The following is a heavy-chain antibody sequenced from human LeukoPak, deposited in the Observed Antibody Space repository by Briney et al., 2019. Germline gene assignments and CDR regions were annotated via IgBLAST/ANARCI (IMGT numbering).Heavy chain of an antibody. CDR2: IYWDDDK. D-gene: IGHD5-24*01. V-gene: IGHV2-5*02. CDR3: ARRDGYNYDY. CDR1: GFSLSTSEVG. J-gene: IGHJ4*02. Sequence: SGPTPVKPTQTLTLTCTSSGFSLSTSEVGVVWIRQPPGKALEWLALIYWDDDKRYSPSLKSRLTITKDTSKNQVVLTMTNMDPVDTATYYCARRDGYNYDYWGQGTLVTVSS.